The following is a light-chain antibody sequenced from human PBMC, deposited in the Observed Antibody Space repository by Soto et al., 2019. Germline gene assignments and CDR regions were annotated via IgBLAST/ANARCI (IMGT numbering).Light chain of an antibody. CDR3: YSYAGRNIWV. Sequence: QSVLTQPASVSGSPGQSITISCTGTSSDVGTYDLVSWYQQHPGTAPKVIIYDVTKRPSGLSYRFSGSRSGNTASLTISGLQPEDEADYYCYSYAGRNIWVFGGGTKLTVL. CDR1: SSDVGTYDL. CDR2: DVT. J-gene: IGLJ3*02. V-gene: IGLV2-23*02.